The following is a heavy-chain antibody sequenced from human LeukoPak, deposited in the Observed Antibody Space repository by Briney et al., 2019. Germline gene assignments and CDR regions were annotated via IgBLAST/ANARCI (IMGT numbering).Heavy chain of an antibody. D-gene: IGHD3-10*01. J-gene: IGHJ4*02. V-gene: IGHV4-59*08. Sequence: SETLSLTCSVSGGSISTYYWSWIRQTPGKGLEWIGCVYDSGTTNYNPSLKGRVTISSDTSKNQFSLNLRSVNAADTAIYYCARHGRSLGYFDYWGQGTLVTVSS. CDR3: ARHGRSLGYFDY. CDR1: GGSISTYY. CDR2: VYDSGTT.